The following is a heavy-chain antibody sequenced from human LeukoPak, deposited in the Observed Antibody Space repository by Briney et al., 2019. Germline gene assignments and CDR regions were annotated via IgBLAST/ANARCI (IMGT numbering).Heavy chain of an antibody. CDR3: ARGPRGYSYAPGNWFDP. CDR2: IIPNSGGT. D-gene: IGHD5-18*01. J-gene: IGHJ5*02. V-gene: IGHV1-2*02. CDR1: GYTFTGYY. Sequence: GASVKVSCKASGYTFTGYYMHWVRQAPGQGLEWMGWIIPNSGGTNYAQKFQGRVTMTRDTSISTAYMELSRLRSDDTAVYYCARGPRGYSYAPGNWFDPWGQGTLVTVSS.